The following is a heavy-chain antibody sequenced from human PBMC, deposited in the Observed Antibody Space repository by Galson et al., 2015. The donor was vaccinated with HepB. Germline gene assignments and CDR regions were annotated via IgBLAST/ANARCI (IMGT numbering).Heavy chain of an antibody. J-gene: IGHJ4*02. CDR1: GGTFRSYA. V-gene: IGHV1-69*04. D-gene: IGHD3-22*01. CDR2: IIPILGIA. CDR3: ARTLPTYYYDSSGYYLDY. Sequence: QSGAEVKKPGDSLKISCKASGGTFRSYAISWVRQAPGQGLEWMGRIIPILGIANYAQKFQGRVTITADKSTSTAYMELSSLRSEDTAVYYCARTLPTYYYDSSGYYLDYWGQGTLVTVSS.